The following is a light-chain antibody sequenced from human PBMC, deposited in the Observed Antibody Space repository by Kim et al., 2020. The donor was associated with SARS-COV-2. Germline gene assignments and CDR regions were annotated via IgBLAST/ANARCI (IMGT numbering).Light chain of an antibody. CDR1: QSVSSSY. J-gene: IGKJ1*01. CDR3: QQYGSSPLT. Sequence: YPGERANLSCRASQSVSSSYVAWYQQKPGQAPRLLIYGASSRATGIPDRFSGSGSGTDFTLTISRLEPEDFAVYYCQQYGSSPLTFGQGTKVDIK. CDR2: GAS. V-gene: IGKV3-20*01.